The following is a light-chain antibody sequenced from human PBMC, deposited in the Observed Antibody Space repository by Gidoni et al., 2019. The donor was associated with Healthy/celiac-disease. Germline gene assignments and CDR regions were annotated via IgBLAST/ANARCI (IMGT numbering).Light chain of an antibody. CDR2: KDS. Sequence: SYELTQPPSVSVSPGQPASITCSGDKLGDKYACWYQQKPGQSPVLVIYKDSKRPSGIPERFSGSNSGNTATLTISGTQAMDEADYYRQAWDSSTVVCGGGTKLTVL. CDR3: QAWDSSTVV. J-gene: IGLJ2*01. CDR1: KLGDKY. V-gene: IGLV3-1*01.